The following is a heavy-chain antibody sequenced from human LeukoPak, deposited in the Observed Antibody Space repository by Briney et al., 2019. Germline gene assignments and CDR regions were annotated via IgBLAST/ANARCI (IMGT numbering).Heavy chain of an antibody. V-gene: IGHV5-51*01. CDR2: IYPGDSDT. J-gene: IGHJ3*02. CDR3: ARPSYYYDSSGYHDAFDI. D-gene: IGHD3-22*01. CDR1: GYSFTSYW. Sequence: GESLKISCKGSGYSFTSYWIGWVRQMPGKGLEWMGIIYPGDSDTRYSPSFQGQVTISADKSISTAYLQWSSLKASDTAMYYCARPSYYYDSSGYHDAFDIWGQGTMVTVSS.